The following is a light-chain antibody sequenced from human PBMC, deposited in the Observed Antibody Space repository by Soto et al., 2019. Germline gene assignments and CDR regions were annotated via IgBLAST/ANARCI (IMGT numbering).Light chain of an antibody. CDR2: EVS. CDR3: SSYALSTNLRV. V-gene: IGLV2-8*01. Sequence: QSALTQPPSASGSPGQSVTISCTGTSSDVGGYNYVSWYQQHPGKAPKLMIYEVSKRPSGVPDRFSGSKSGNTASLTVSGRQAEEEADYVCSSYALSTNLRVFGSGTKVT. CDR1: SSDVGGYNY. J-gene: IGLJ1*01.